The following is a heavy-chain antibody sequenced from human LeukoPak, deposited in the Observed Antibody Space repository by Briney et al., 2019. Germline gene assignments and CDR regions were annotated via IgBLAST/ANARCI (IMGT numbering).Heavy chain of an antibody. CDR2: IYYRGST. Sequence: PSDTLSLTCAVSGYSISSSNWWGWIRQPPGKGLEWIGYIYYRGSTYYNPSLKSRVTMSVDTSKNQFSLKLSSVTAVDTAVYYCARTYYYDSSGYYFPGAFDIWGQGTMVTVSS. CDR3: ARTYYYDSSGYYFPGAFDI. J-gene: IGHJ3*02. D-gene: IGHD3-22*01. V-gene: IGHV4-28*01. CDR1: GYSISSSNW.